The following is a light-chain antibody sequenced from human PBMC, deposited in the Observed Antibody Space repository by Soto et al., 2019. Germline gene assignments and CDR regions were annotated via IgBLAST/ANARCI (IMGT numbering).Light chain of an antibody. V-gene: IGLV3-21*02. Sequence: VLTQPPSVSVAPGQTARITCGGNNIETKSVHWYQQRPGQAPVLVVYDDRDRPSGIPERFSGSNSGNPATLTITRVEAGDEADYYCQVWDSSSDHWVFGGGTQLTVL. CDR3: QVWDSSSDHWV. J-gene: IGLJ3*02. CDR2: DDR. CDR1: NIETKS.